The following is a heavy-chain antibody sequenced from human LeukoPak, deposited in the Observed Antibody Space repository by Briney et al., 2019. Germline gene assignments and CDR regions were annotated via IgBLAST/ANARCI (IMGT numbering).Heavy chain of an antibody. J-gene: IGHJ4*02. V-gene: IGHV5-51*01. CDR1: GYSFTSYW. Sequence: GESLKISCKGSGYSFTSYWIGWVRQMPGKGLEWMGIIYPGDSDTRYSPSFQGQVTISADKSISTAYLQWSSLKASDTAMYYCARRAYCGGDCYWYFDYWGQGTLVTVPS. D-gene: IGHD2-21*02. CDR2: IYPGDSDT. CDR3: ARRAYCGGDCYWYFDY.